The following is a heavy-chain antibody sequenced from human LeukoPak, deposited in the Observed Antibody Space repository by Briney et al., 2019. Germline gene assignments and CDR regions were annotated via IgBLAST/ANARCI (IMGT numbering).Heavy chain of an antibody. Sequence: GGSLRLSCAASEFTFSTYAMHWVRQAPGKGLEWVAVISYDGSNKYYADSVKGRFTISRDNSKNTLYLQMNSLRAEDTAVYYCAREGIYYGSGSYRNFFDYWGQGTLVTVSS. J-gene: IGHJ4*02. CDR1: EFTFSTYA. CDR3: AREGIYYGSGSYRNFFDY. CDR2: ISYDGSNK. V-gene: IGHV3-30-3*01. D-gene: IGHD3-10*01.